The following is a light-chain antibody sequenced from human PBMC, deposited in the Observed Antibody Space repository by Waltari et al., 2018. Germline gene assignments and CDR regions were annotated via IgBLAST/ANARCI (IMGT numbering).Light chain of an antibody. CDR1: QSVLYSSNNNNY. V-gene: IGKV4-1*01. J-gene: IGKJ1*01. CDR3: QQYYTTPRT. CDR2: WAS. Sequence: DIVMTQSPDSLAVSLGERATTHCKSSQSVLYSSNNNNYLAWYRQKPGQPPKLLFYWASTRASGVPDRFSGSGSGTDFTLTISSLQAEDVAVYYCQQYYTTPRTFGQGTTVEIK.